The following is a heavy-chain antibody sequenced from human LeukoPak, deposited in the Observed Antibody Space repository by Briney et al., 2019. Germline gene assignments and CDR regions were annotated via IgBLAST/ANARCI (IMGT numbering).Heavy chain of an antibody. J-gene: IGHJ4*02. V-gene: IGHV3-23*01. D-gene: IGHD5-12*01. CDR2: VSGSGGTT. CDR3: ARDPVGLQLIGYFDY. CDR1: GFPFSHYA. Sequence: GGSLRLSCVASGFPFSHYAMSWVRQAPGKGLEWVSGVSGSGGTTHYADSVKGRFTISRDNSKNTLYLQMSRLRADDTAVYYCARDPVGLQLIGYFDYWGQGTLVTVSS.